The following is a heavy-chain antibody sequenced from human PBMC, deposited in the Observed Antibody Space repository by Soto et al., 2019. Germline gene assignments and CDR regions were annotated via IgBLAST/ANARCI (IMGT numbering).Heavy chain of an antibody. CDR3: ARAGGDDFWSGAYYYYGMDV. Sequence: QVQLVQTGAEVKKPGASVKVSCKASGYTFTGYYMHWVRQAPGQGLEWMGWINPNSGGTNYAQKFQGRVTMTRDTSISTAYMELSRLRSDDTAVYYCARAGGDDFWSGAYYYYGMDVWGQGTTVTVSS. J-gene: IGHJ6*02. CDR2: INPNSGGT. V-gene: IGHV1-2*02. CDR1: GYTFTGYY. D-gene: IGHD3-3*01.